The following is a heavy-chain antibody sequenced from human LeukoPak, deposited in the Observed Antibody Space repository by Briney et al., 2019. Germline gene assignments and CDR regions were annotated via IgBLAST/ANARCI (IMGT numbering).Heavy chain of an antibody. J-gene: IGHJ4*02. V-gene: IGHV3-23*01. CDR2: ISGSGGST. D-gene: IGHD2-2*01. CDR3: AKSPIVCSSTSCYGPYYFDY. Sequence: GGSLRLSCAASGFTFSSYATSWVRQAPGKGLELVSAISGSGGSTYYADSVKGWFTISRDNSKNTLYLQMNSLRAEDTAVYYCAKSPIVCSSTSCYGPYYFDYWGQGTLVTVSS. CDR1: GFTFSSYA.